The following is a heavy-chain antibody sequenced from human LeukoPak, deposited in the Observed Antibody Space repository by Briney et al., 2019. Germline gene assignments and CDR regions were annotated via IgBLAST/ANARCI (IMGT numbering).Heavy chain of an antibody. J-gene: IGHJ6*02. CDR2: ISAYNGNT. CDR3: AREAWYYDSSGYSYGVIDYYYYGMDV. D-gene: IGHD3-22*01. CDR1: GYTFTGYY. V-gene: IGHV1-18*04. Sequence: ASVKVSCKASGYTFTGYYMHWVRQAPGQGLEWMGWISAYNGNTNYAQKLQGRVTMTTDTSTSTAYMELRSLRSDDTAVYYCAREAWYYDSSGYSYGVIDYYYYGMDVWGQGTTVTVSS.